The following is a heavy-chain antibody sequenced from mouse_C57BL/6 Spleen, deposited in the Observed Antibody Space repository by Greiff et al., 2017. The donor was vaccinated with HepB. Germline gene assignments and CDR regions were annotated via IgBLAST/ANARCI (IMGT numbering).Heavy chain of an antibody. D-gene: IGHD2-3*01. Sequence: EVQGVESGGGLVKPGGSLTLSCAASGFTFSDYGMHWVRQAPVQGLEWVAYISSGSSTIYYADTVKGRFTISRDNAKNTLFLQMTSLRSEDTAMYYCASRLLRDYAMDYWGQGTSVTVSS. J-gene: IGHJ4*01. CDR2: ISSGSSTI. CDR1: GFTFSDYG. V-gene: IGHV5-17*01. CDR3: ASRLLRDYAMDY.